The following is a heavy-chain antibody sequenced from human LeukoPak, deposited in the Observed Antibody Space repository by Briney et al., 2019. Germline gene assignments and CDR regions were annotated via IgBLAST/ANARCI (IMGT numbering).Heavy chain of an antibody. Sequence: SQTLSLTCALSGGSVSSNSAAWNWIRQSPSRGLEWLGRTYYRSKWSTDYAVSVKSRITINPDTSKNQFSLQLNSVTPEDTAVYYCARLHCTSTTCSIDYWGQGTLVTVSS. CDR1: GGSVSSNSAA. CDR3: ARLHCTSTTCSIDY. J-gene: IGHJ4*02. CDR2: TYYRSKWST. D-gene: IGHD2-2*01. V-gene: IGHV6-1*01.